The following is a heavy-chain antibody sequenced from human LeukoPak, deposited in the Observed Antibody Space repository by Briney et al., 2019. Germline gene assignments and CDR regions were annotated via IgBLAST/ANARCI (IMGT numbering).Heavy chain of an antibody. CDR2: IFSNGDT. D-gene: IGHD5-24*01. V-gene: IGHV3-53*01. Sequence: GGYLGLSCTASEFTVSRNYMLWVRQAPGKGLEWVSLIFSNGDTHYADSVKGRFTISRDTSKNTVSLQMNSLRVEDTAMYYCTRDQMNYWGQGTLVTVSS. CDR1: EFTVSRNY. J-gene: IGHJ4*02. CDR3: TRDQMNY.